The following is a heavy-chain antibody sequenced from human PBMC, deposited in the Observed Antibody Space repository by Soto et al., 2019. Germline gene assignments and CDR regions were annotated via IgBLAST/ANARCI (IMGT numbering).Heavy chain of an antibody. J-gene: IGHJ6*02. V-gene: IGHV1-18*01. CDR3: ARANIGRRFLEKTRYGMDV. D-gene: IGHD3-3*01. Sequence: ALGKVSCTSSGSSFNRYGFCWVRSAPGRGPDWMGWISAYNGNTNDEQKHQGRVTMTTDTSTSTAYMELRSLRSDDTAEYHCARANIGRRFLEKTRYGMDVWGHGNTVTISS. CDR2: ISAYNGNT. CDR1: GSSFNRYG.